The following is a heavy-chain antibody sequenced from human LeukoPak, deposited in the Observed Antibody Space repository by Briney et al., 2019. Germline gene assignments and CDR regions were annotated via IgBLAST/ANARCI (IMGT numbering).Heavy chain of an antibody. CDR3: AREEDTAMVD. V-gene: IGHV4-30-2*01. CDR2: IYHSGST. D-gene: IGHD5-18*01. CDR1: GGSISSGGYY. Sequence: SETLSLTCAVSGGSISSGGYYWSWIRQPPGKGLEWIGYIYHSGSTYYNPSLKSRVTISVDRSKNQFSLKLSSVTAADTAVYYCAREEDTAMVDWGQGTLVTVSS. J-gene: IGHJ4*02.